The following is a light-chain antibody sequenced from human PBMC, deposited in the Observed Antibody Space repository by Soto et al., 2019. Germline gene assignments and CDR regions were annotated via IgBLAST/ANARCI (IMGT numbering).Light chain of an antibody. CDR2: GVS. CDR3: QHYDHWPLT. V-gene: IGKV3-15*01. CDR1: QSVRRN. Sequence: EIVMTQSPATLSVSPGERVTLSCRASQSVRRNLAWFQQKPGQAPRLLIYGVSTRAPDLPARFSGSGSGTEFTLTISSLQSEDFAIYYCQHYDHWPLTFGQGTKVEIK. J-gene: IGKJ1*01.